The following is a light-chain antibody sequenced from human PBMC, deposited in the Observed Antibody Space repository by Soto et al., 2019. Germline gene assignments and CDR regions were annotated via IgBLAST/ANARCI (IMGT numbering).Light chain of an antibody. V-gene: IGLV1-51*01. CDR3: GTWDSGLSAGSV. CDR2: DNN. CDR1: SSNIGNNY. J-gene: IGLJ2*01. Sequence: QSVLTQPPSVSAAPGQKVTISCSGSSSNIGNNYVSWYQQFPGTAPKLLIYDNNKRPSGIPDRFSGSKSGTSATLGITGLQTGDEADYYCGTWDSGLSAGSVFGGGTKLTVL.